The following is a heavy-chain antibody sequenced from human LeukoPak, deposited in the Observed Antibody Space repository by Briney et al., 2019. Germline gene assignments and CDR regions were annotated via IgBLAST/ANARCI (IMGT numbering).Heavy chain of an antibody. CDR2: IYSGGST. J-gene: IGHJ4*02. V-gene: IGHV3-53*01. D-gene: IGHD6-13*01. Sequence: GSLRLSCAASGFTFSSYAMSWVRQAPGKGLEWVSDIYSGGSTFYAESVKGRFTISRDSSKNTLYLQMSSLRAEDTAVYYCARLPGRFDSSTWYGCYWGQGTLVTVSS. CDR3: ARLPGRFDSSTWYGCY. CDR1: GFTFSSYA.